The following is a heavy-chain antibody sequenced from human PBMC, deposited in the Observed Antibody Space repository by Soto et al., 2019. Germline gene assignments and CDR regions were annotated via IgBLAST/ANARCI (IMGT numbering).Heavy chain of an antibody. D-gene: IGHD5-18*01. J-gene: IGHJ4*02. Sequence: QVQLQESGPGLVKPSQTLSLTCTVSGGSINSGGYCWSWIRQHPGKGLDWIGCISYGGSTSYNPTLTSRVTISVDTSKNQFALKLTSVTAPDTAVYYCSRGILVWGQGALITVSS. CDR1: GGSINSGGYC. CDR2: ISYGGST. CDR3: SRGILV. V-gene: IGHV4-31*03.